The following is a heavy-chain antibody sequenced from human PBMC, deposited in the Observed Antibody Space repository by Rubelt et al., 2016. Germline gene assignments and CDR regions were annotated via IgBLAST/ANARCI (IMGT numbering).Heavy chain of an antibody. D-gene: IGHD4-23*01. CDR1: GGSISSYY. CDR3: ARDVIGAGGNAGFDY. V-gene: IGHV4-59*01. J-gene: IGHJ4*02. Sequence: QVQLQESGPGLVKPSVTLSLTCTVPGGSISSYYWRWIRQPPGKGLEWIGYIYYSGSTNHNPSPKSGVTISVDTSKNQFSLKLSSVTAADTAVYYCARDVIGAGGNAGFDYWGQGTLVTVSS. CDR2: IYYSGST.